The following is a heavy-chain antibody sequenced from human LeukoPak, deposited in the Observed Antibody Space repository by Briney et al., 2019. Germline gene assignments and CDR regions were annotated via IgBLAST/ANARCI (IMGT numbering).Heavy chain of an antibody. D-gene: IGHD3-22*01. CDR2: ISSSSSYI. Sequence: GGSLRLSCAASGFTFSSYSMNWVRQAPGKGLEWVSAISSSSSYIYYADSVKGRFTISRDNAKNSLYLQMNSLRAEDTAVYYCARDLWYYYDSSGSEGDYWGQGNLVTVSS. CDR1: GFTFSSYS. V-gene: IGHV3-21*01. J-gene: IGHJ4*02. CDR3: ARDLWYYYDSSGSEGDY.